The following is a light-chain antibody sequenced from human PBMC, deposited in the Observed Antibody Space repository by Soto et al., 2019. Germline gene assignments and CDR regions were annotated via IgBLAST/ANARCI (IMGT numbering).Light chain of an antibody. V-gene: IGKV3-11*01. Sequence: VFTQSPATLSLSTGERATLSCRASENVRTFVDWYQQRPGQAPRLLIYGASKRATGIPARFSGSGSGTDFTLTISNLEPEDFAVYYCQQHSHGPPWTFGQRTKVDTK. CDR2: GAS. CDR1: ENVRTF. J-gene: IGKJ1*01. CDR3: QQHSHGPPWT.